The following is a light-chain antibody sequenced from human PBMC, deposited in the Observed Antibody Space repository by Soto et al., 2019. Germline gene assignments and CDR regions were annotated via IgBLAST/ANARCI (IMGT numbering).Light chain of an antibody. CDR1: QSISSY. CDR2: AAS. J-gene: IGKJ2*01. Sequence: DIQMTQSPSSLSASVGDRVTITCRASQSISSYLNWYQQKPGKAPKLLIYAASSLQSGVPSRFSGSGSGAAFTLTIRSLQPEDFATYYCQQSYSTPHTFGQGTKLEIK. V-gene: IGKV1-39*01. CDR3: QQSYSTPHT.